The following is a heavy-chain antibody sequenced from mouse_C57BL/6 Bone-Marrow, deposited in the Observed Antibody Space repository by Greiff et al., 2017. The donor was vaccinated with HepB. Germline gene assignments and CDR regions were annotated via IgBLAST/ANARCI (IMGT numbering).Heavy chain of an antibody. D-gene: IGHD1-1*01. CDR1: GFNIKDDY. CDR3: TTPLLLRDY. J-gene: IGHJ2*01. Sequence: EVKVVESGAELVRPGASVKLSCTASGFNIKDDYMHWVKQRPEQGLEWIGWIDPENGDTEYASKFQGKATITADTSSNTAYLQLSSLTSEDTAVYYCTTPLLLRDYWGQGTTLTVSS. CDR2: IDPENGDT. V-gene: IGHV14-4*01.